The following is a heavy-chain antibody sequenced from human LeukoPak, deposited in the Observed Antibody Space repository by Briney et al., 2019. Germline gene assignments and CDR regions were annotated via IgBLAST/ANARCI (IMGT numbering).Heavy chain of an antibody. V-gene: IGHV4-59*08. CDR2: IYYSGST. D-gene: IGHD3-3*01. CDR1: GGSISSYY. Sequence: PSETLSLTCTVSGGSISSYYWSWIRQPPGKGLEWIGYIYYSGSTNYNPSLKSRVTISVDTSKNQFSLKLSSVTAADTAVYYCARQHRAEGKKPTYYDFWSGYYLDYWGQGTLVTVSS. CDR3: ARQHRAEGKKPTYYDFWSGYYLDY. J-gene: IGHJ4*02.